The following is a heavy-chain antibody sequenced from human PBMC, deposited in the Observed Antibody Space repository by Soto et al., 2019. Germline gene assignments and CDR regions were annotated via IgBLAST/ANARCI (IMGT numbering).Heavy chain of an antibody. J-gene: IGHJ3*01. D-gene: IGHD3-10*01. CDR2: IHYSGTT. CDR1: GDFIRSTNYY. CDR3: ARPIRGKRHDAFDV. V-gene: IGHV4-39*02. Sequence: QVQLQESGPRLVKTSETLSLTCTVSGDFIRSTNYYWGWVRQSPGKGLAWIGSIHYSGTTYYNSSLRSRLNISVDTSNNHFYLKLRSATAADTAVYFCARPIRGKRHDAFDVWGQGTMVTVSS.